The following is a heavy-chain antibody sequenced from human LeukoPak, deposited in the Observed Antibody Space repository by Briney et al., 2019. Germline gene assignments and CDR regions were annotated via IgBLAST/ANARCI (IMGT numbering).Heavy chain of an antibody. J-gene: IGHJ4*02. CDR2: IYYSGST. Sequence: SETLSLTCTVSGGSITSYYWSWIRQPPGKGLEWIGSIYYSGSTNYNPSLKSRVTISLDTSKNHFSLKLSSVTAADTAVYYCALWLEHEGLDHWGQGTPVTVSS. CDR3: ALWLEHEGLDH. D-gene: IGHD3-10*01. CDR1: GGSITSYY. V-gene: IGHV4-59*12.